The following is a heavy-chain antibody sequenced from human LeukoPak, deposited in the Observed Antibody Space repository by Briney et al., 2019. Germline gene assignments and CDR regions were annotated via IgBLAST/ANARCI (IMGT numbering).Heavy chain of an antibody. CDR1: GYTFTGYY. J-gene: IGHJ5*02. Sequence: GASVKVSCKASGYTFTGYYMHWVRQAPGQGLEWMGWINLNSGGTNYAQKFQGWVTMTRDTSISTAYMELSRLRSDDTAVYYCARGLVVPAAADPPMGYNWFDPWGQGTLVTVSS. CDR3: ARGLVVPAAADPPMGYNWFDP. CDR2: INLNSGGT. D-gene: IGHD2-2*01. V-gene: IGHV1-2*04.